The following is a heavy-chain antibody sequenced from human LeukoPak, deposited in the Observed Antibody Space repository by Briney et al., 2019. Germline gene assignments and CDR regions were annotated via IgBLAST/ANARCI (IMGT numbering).Heavy chain of an antibody. J-gene: IGHJ4*02. CDR1: GYTFTGYY. V-gene: IGHV1-2*02. CDR3: GTLLSNGPFDY. Sequence: ASVKASCKASGYTFTGYYMHWVRQAPGQGLEWMGYIYPNSGATKYAQKFQGRVTMTRDTSISTAHMELSGLRSDDTAVYYCGTLLSNGPFDYWGQGSLVTVSS. CDR2: IYPNSGAT.